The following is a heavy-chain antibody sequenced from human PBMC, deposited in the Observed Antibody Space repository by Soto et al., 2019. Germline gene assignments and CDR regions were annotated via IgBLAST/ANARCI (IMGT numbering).Heavy chain of an antibody. CDR2: INHSGSA. CDR3: ARGGWYSSGRLGYYYYGMDV. V-gene: IGHV4-34*01. D-gene: IGHD6-19*01. J-gene: IGHJ6*02. CDR1: GGSFSGYI. Sequence: PSETLSLTYAVYGGSFSGYIWTWIRQTPGKGLQWIGQINHSGSASYNPSLKSRVTISVDTSKNQFSLKLSSVTAADTAVYYCARGGWYSSGRLGYYYYGMDVWGQGTTVTVSS.